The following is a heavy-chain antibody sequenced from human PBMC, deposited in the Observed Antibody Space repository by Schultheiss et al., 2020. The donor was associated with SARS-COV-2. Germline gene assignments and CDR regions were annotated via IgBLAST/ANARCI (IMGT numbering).Heavy chain of an antibody. CDR2: IKSKTDGETT. D-gene: IGHD2-2*01. J-gene: IGHJ6*02. CDR1: GFTFSSYD. CDR3: TTDLVISGDIVVVPAATPYGMDV. Sequence: GGSLRLSCTASGFTFSSYDMHWVRQAPGKGLEWVGRIKSKTDGETTDYAAPVKGRFTISRDDSKNTLYLQMNSLKTEDTAVYYCTTDLVISGDIVVVPAATPYGMDVWGQGTTVTVAS. V-gene: IGHV3-15*01.